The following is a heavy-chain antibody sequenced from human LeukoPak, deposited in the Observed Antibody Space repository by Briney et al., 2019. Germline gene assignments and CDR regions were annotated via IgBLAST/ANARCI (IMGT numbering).Heavy chain of an antibody. CDR2: IFTSGST. Sequence: PSETLSLTCTVSGGSMTSYYWSWIRQPAGKGLEWIGRIFTSGSTNYNPSLKSRVTISVDTSKNQFSLKLSSVTAADTAVYYCARHQVNRAYCGGDCYNFDYWGQGTLVTVSS. J-gene: IGHJ4*02. D-gene: IGHD2-21*02. V-gene: IGHV4-4*07. CDR1: GGSMTSYY. CDR3: ARHQVNRAYCGGDCYNFDY.